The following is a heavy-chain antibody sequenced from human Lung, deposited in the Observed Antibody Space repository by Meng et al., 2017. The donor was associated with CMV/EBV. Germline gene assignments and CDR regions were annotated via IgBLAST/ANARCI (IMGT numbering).Heavy chain of an antibody. D-gene: IGHD3-10*01. V-gene: IGHV1-8*03. CDR1: GCTFTSYD. Sequence: ASXXVSCKASGCTFTSYDINWVRQATGQGLEWMGWMNPNSGNTGYAQKFQGRVTITRNTSISTAYMELSSLRSEDTAVYYCARGQGTGWFDPWGQGTLVTVSS. J-gene: IGHJ5*02. CDR3: ARGQGTGWFDP. CDR2: MNPNSGNT.